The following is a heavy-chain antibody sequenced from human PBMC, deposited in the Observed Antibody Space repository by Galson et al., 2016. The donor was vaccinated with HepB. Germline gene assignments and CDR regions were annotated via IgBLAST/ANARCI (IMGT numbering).Heavy chain of an antibody. CDR3: ASGISYFGSGNSLDF. CDR2: ISADSSTI. J-gene: IGHJ4*02. Sequence: SLRLSCAASGLTFSDYYMSWIRQAPGKGLQWLSYISADSSTIHYADSVKGRFTISRDNARDSLYLQLSSLTVEDTAVYFCASGISYFGSGNSLDFWGQGTLVTVSS. D-gene: IGHD3-10*01. CDR1: GLTFSDYY. V-gene: IGHV3-11*04.